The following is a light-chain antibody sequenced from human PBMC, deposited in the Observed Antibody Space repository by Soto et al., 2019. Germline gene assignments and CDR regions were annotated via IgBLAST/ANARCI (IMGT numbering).Light chain of an antibody. CDR2: WAS. Sequence: DIVMTQSPDSLAVSLGARATITCKSSHSLFYTSNNKNYLAWYQQKPGQSPKLLFYWASTRESGVPDRIGASGSGTDFTLTISSLQAGDVAVYYCQQYFTIPHNFGQGTKVEIK. J-gene: IGKJ2*01. CDR3: QQYFTIPHN. CDR1: HSLFYTSNNKNY. V-gene: IGKV4-1*01.